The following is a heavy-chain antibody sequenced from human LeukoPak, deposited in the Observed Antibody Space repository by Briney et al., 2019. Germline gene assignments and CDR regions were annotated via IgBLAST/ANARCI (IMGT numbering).Heavy chain of an antibody. CDR1: GFTFRSYW. J-gene: IGHJ6*03. Sequence: GGSLRLSCAASGFTFRSYWMAWVRQAPGKGLEWVANIKPDGSERYYVDSVKGRFTVSRGNAQNSLYLQMNSLRADDTAVYYCARDESYCSSTSCDYYHMDVWGKGTTVTVAS. V-gene: IGHV3-7*01. CDR2: IKPDGSER. CDR3: ARDESYCSSTSCDYYHMDV. D-gene: IGHD2-2*01.